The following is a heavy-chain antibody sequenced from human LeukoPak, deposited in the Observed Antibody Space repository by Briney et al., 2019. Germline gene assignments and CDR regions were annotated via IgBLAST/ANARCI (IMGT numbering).Heavy chain of an antibody. D-gene: IGHD3-22*01. CDR3: ARTTMMDAFDI. Sequence: GGSLRLSCAASGFTFSSYDMHWVRQATGKGLEWVSAIGTAGDTYYPGSVKGRFTISRENAKNSLYLQMNSLRAGDTAMYYCARTTMMDAFDIWGQGTMVTVSS. CDR1: GFTFSSYD. J-gene: IGHJ3*02. V-gene: IGHV3-13*01. CDR2: IGTAGDT.